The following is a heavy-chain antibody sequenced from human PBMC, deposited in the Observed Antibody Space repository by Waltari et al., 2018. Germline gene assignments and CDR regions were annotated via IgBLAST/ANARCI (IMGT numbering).Heavy chain of an antibody. D-gene: IGHD3-22*01. CDR1: GGSISSYY. CDR3: ARTGGAYQYDSSGDEQYFDY. J-gene: IGHJ4*02. CDR2: IYYSGST. V-gene: IGHV4-59*01. Sequence: QVQLQESGSGLVKPSETLSLTCTVSGGSISSYYWSWIRQPPGKGLEWIGYIYYSGSTNYNPSLKRRVTISVDTSKNQFSLKLSAVTAADTAVYYCARTGGAYQYDSSGDEQYFDYWGQGTLVTVSS.